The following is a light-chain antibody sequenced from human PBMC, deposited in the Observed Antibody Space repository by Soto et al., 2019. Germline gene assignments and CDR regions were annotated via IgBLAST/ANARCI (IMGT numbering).Light chain of an antibody. Sequence: QSVLTQPPSVSAAPGQKVTISCSGSSSNIGNNYVSWYQQLPGTAPKLLIYDNSKRPSGIPDRFSASKSATSATLGITGLQTGDEADYYCRTWDSSLSAVVFGGGTKLTVL. CDR1: SSNIGNNY. CDR2: DNS. J-gene: IGLJ2*01. V-gene: IGLV1-51*01. CDR3: RTWDSSLSAVV.